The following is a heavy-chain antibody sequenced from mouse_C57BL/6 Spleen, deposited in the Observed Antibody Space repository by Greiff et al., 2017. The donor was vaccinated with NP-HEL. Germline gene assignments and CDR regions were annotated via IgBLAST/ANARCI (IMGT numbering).Heavy chain of an antibody. CDR3: AKKGRYYYGSSYGYFDV. CDR2: IDPSDSET. J-gene: IGHJ1*03. V-gene: IGHV1-52*01. CDR1: GYTFTSYW. Sequence: QVQLQQPGAELVRPGSSVKLSCKASGYTFTSYWMHWVKQRPIQGLEWIGNIDPSDSETHYNQKFKDKATLTVDKSSSRAYMQLSSLTSEDSAVYYCAKKGRYYYGSSYGYFDVWGTGTTVTVSS. D-gene: IGHD1-1*01.